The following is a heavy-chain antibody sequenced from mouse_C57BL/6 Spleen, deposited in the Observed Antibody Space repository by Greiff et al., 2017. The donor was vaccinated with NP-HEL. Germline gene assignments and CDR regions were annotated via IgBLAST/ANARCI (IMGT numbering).Heavy chain of an antibody. Sequence: EVKLMESGEGLVKPGGSLKLSCAASGFTFSSYAMSWVRQTPEKRLEWVAYISSGGDYIYYADTVKGRFTISRDNARNTLYLQMSSLKSEDTAMYYCTREGSTMIEGWFAYWGQGTLVTVSA. CDR2: ISSGGDYI. J-gene: IGHJ3*01. V-gene: IGHV5-9-1*02. CDR1: GFTFSSYA. CDR3: TREGSTMIEGWFAY. D-gene: IGHD2-4*01.